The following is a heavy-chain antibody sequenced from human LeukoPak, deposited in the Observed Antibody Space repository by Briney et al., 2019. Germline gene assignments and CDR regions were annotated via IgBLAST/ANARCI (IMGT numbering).Heavy chain of an antibody. J-gene: IGHJ4*02. CDR3: ARHEKLGQFDY. CDR1: SGSISSYY. V-gene: IGHV4-59*08. D-gene: IGHD3-10*01. CDR2: VYYSGSA. Sequence: SETLSLTCTVSSGSISSYYWSWFRQPPGKGLEWIGYVYYSGSANYNPSLKSRVTISVDTSKNQFSLKLSSVTAADTAVYYCARHEKLGQFDYWGQGTLVTVSS.